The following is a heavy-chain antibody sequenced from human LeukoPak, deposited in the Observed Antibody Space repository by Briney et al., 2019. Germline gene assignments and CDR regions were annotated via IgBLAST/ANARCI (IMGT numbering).Heavy chain of an antibody. D-gene: IGHD3-22*01. CDR3: AREWVDYYDSSGYLPDY. CDR1: GYTFTGYY. CDR2: INPNSGGT. J-gene: IGHJ4*02. V-gene: IGHV1-2*02. Sequence: ASVKVSCKASGYTFTGYYMHWVRQAPGQGLEWMGWINPNSGGTNYAQKFQGRVTMTRDTSITTAYMELSRLRSDDTAVYYCAREWVDYYDSSGYLPDYWGQGTLVTVSS.